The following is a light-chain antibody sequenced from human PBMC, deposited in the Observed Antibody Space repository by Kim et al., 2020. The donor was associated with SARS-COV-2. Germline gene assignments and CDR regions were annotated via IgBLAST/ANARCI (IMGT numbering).Light chain of an antibody. CDR1: QDIRNY. Sequence: DIQMTQSPSALSASVGDRVTITCRASQDIRNYLAWFQQKPGKAPRLLIYATSTLQSGVPSRFSGRGFGTDFTLAISSLQPEDVATYYCQKYNGGPRTFGPGTKVDIK. J-gene: IGKJ3*01. CDR2: ATS. CDR3: QKYNGGPRT. V-gene: IGKV1-27*01.